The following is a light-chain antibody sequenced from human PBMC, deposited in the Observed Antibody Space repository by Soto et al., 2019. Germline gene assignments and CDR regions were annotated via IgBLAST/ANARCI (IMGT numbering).Light chain of an antibody. CDR2: DVS. J-gene: IGLJ2*01. CDR1: SSDIGGYNY. Sequence: QSALTQPASVSGSPGQSITIPCTGTSSDIGGYNYVSWYQQHPGKAPKLMIFDVSYRPSGISDRFSGSKSGSTASLTISGLQPEDEADYYCSSYGASSTLFGGGTKLTVL. CDR3: SSYGASSTL. V-gene: IGLV2-14*03.